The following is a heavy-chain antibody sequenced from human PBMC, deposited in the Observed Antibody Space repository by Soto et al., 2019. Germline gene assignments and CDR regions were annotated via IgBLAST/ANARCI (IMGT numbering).Heavy chain of an antibody. D-gene: IGHD1-26*01. CDR2: VRSDGDTT. Sequence: EVQVLESGGGLVQPGGSLRLSCAASGFTFSSFGMNWVRQAPGKGLEWVSGVRSDGDTTYNAESVKGRFTVSRDTSKNTVYLQMNSLRAEDTALYYCAKGKGVGATPDGANCWGQGTPVTVSS. CDR1: GFTFSSFG. CDR3: AKGKGVGATPDGANC. J-gene: IGHJ4*02. V-gene: IGHV3-23*01.